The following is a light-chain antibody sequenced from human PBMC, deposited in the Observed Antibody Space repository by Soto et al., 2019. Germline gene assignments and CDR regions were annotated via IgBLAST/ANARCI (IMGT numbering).Light chain of an antibody. Sequence: QSALTQPASVSGSPGQSITISCTGTSSDVGGYNYVSWYQQHPGKAPKLMIYEVSNRPSGVSNRFSGSKSGYTASLSISGLQTEDEADYYCSSYTSSSTLRTVFGAGTKVTV. J-gene: IGLJ1*01. V-gene: IGLV2-14*01. CDR1: SSDVGGYNY. CDR2: EVS. CDR3: SSYTSSSTLRTV.